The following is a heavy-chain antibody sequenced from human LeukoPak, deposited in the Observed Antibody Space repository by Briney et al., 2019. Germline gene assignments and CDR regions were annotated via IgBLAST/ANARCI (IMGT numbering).Heavy chain of an antibody. J-gene: IGHJ4*02. V-gene: IGHV1-69*05. Sequence: ASVKVSCKASGGTFSSYAISWVRQAPGQGLEWMGGIILIFGTANYAQKFQGRVTITTDESTSTAYLELSSLRSEDTAVYYCARGYYGSGSLDYWGQGTLVTVPS. CDR1: GGTFSSYA. D-gene: IGHD3-10*01. CDR2: IILIFGTA. CDR3: ARGYYGSGSLDY.